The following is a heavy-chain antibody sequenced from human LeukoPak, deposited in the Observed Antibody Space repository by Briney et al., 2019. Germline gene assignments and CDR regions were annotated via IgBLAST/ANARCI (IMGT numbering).Heavy chain of an antibody. CDR1: GGSISSGSYY. Sequence: SQTLSLTCTVSGGSISSGSYYWTWIRQPAGEGLEWIGRIYSSGSTNYNPPLKSRVTISADTSKNQFSLNLSSVTAADTAVYYCARDKPQSYFDFWGQGTLVTVSS. CDR3: ARDKPQSYFDF. J-gene: IGHJ4*02. CDR2: IYSSGST. V-gene: IGHV4-61*02.